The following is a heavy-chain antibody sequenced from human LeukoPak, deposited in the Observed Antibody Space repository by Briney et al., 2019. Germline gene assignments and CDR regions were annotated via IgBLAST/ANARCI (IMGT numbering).Heavy chain of an antibody. J-gene: IGHJ4*02. CDR2: IYPGDSDT. D-gene: IGHD5-18*01. V-gene: IGHV5-51*01. Sequence: GESPKISCKGSGYSFTSYWIGWVRQMPGKGLEWMGIIYPGDSDTRYSPSFQGQVTISADKSISTAYLQWSSLKASDTAMYYCARQADLDTAMGDYWGQGTLVTVSS. CDR3: ARQADLDTAMGDY. CDR1: GYSFTSYW.